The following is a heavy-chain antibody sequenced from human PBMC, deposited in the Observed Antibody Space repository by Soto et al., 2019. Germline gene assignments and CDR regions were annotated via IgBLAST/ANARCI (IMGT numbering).Heavy chain of an antibody. D-gene: IGHD3-3*01. Sequence: EVQLVESGGGLVQPGGSPRLSCAASGFTFSSYSMNWVRQAPGKGLEWVSYISSSSSTIYYADSVKGRFTISRDNAKNSLYLQMNSLRAEDTAVYYCARVSDFGVVIPYDYWGQGTLVTVSS. CDR3: ARVSDFGVVIPYDY. CDR2: ISSSSSTI. J-gene: IGHJ4*02. CDR1: GFTFSSYS. V-gene: IGHV3-48*01.